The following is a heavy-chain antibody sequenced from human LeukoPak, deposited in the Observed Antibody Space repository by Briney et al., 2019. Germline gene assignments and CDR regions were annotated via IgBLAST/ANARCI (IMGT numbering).Heavy chain of an antibody. J-gene: IGHJ4*02. CDR1: GFTFSSYG. CDR3: AKLGGYYDSSGYFDY. CDR2: IRYDGSNK. Sequence: GGSLRLSCAASGFTFSSYGMHWVRQAPGKGLEWVAFIRYDGSNKYYADSVKGRFTISRDNSKNTLYLQMNSLRAEDTAVYYCAKLGGYYDSSGYFDYWGQGTLVTVSS. V-gene: IGHV3-30*02. D-gene: IGHD3-22*01.